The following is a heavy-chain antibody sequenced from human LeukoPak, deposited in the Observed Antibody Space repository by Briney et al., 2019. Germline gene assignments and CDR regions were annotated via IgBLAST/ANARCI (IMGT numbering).Heavy chain of an antibody. J-gene: IGHJ6*02. Sequence: GRSLRLSCAASGFTFSSYGMHWVRQAPGKGLEWVAVISYDGSNKYYADSVKGRFTISRDNSKNTLYLQMNSLRAEDTAVYYCAKDRIAAAGYYYGMDVWGQGTTVTVSS. V-gene: IGHV3-30*18. CDR1: GFTFSSYG. CDR3: AKDRIAAAGYYYGMDV. D-gene: IGHD6-13*01. CDR2: ISYDGSNK.